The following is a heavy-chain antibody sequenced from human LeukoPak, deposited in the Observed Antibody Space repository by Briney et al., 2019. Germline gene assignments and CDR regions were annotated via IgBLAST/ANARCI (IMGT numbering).Heavy chain of an antibody. CDR3: ARARSYGAFDY. CDR2: ISWNGGRT. J-gene: IGHJ4*02. Sequence: GGSLRLSCAASGFTFDDYGMNWVRQPPGKGLEWVSGISWNGGRTYYAASVKGRSTTSRDTAKNSLYQQSNSMRAEDTALYSCARARSYGAFDYWGQGTLVTVSS. CDR1: GFTFDDYG. D-gene: IGHD1-26*01. V-gene: IGHV3-20*04.